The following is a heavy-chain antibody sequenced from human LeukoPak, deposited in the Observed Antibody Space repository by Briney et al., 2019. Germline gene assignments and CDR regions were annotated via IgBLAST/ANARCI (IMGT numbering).Heavy chain of an antibody. CDR2: ISYDESNK. J-gene: IGHJ6*02. V-gene: IGHV3-30*18. CDR1: GFTFSSYG. Sequence: GRSLRLSCAASGFTFSSYGMHWVRQAPGKGLEWVAVISYDESNKYYADSVKGRFTISRDNSKNTLYLQMNSLRAEDTAVYYCAKDAYYDFWSGFLPPYYYYGMDVWGQGTTVTVSS. D-gene: IGHD3-3*01. CDR3: AKDAYYDFWSGFLPPYYYYGMDV.